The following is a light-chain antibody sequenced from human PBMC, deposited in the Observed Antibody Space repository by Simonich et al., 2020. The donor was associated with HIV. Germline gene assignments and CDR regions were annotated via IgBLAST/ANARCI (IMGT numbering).Light chain of an antibody. CDR3: QQYNDWPPWT. J-gene: IGKJ1*01. CDR1: QSVSSN. V-gene: IGKV3-15*01. CDR2: GAS. Sequence: DIVMTQSPATLSVSPGERATLSCRASQSVSSNVAWYQQSPGQAPRLLIYGASTRATGIPARFSGSGAGTEFTLTINSMQSEDFAVYYCQQYNDWPPWTFGQGTKVEIK.